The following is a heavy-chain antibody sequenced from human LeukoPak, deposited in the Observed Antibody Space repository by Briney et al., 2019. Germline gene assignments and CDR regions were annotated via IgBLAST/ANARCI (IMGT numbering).Heavy chain of an antibody. V-gene: IGHV4-61*02. J-gene: IGHJ4*02. Sequence: SETLSLTCTVSGGSVSSGDYYWSWIRQPAGKELEWIGRIYTSGTTIYNPSLQSRVTISLDTSKNQVSLKLSSVTAADTAVYYCARGGAGPDYWGQGTLVTVSS. CDR1: GGSVSSGDYY. D-gene: IGHD3-16*01. CDR2: IYTSGTT. CDR3: ARGGAGPDY.